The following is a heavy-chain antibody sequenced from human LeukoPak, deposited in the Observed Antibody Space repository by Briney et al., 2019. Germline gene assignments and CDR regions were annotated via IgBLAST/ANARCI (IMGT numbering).Heavy chain of an antibody. J-gene: IGHJ4*01. Sequence: GGSLRLSCAASGFTFSAHVMHWVRQAPGKGLECVAVISNDGNEKYYADSVKGRFSISRDNSKNTLYLQMSSLRTEDTAVYYCARDGGYTGGWTYGAGDYWGQGNLVTVSS. V-gene: IGHV3-30*04. CDR1: GFTFSAHV. CDR2: ISNDGNEK. D-gene: IGHD2-8*02. CDR3: ARDGGYTGGWTYGAGDY.